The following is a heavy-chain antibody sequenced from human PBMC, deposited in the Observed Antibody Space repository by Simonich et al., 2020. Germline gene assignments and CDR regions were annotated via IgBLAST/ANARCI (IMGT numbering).Heavy chain of an antibody. CDR1: GYPFTGSY. CDR2: IKPKKGGT. Sequence: QVQLVQSGAEVKKPGASVKVSFKASGYPFTGSYLHWMRQAPGQGLERMRWIKPKKGGTNYEQKLQDRVTMTSDTSISTAYMELSRLRSDDTAVYYCARWPSIPASYGSGSYFDYWGQGTLVTVSS. V-gene: IGHV1-2*02. CDR3: ARWPSIPASYGSGSYFDY. D-gene: IGHD3-10*01. J-gene: IGHJ4*02.